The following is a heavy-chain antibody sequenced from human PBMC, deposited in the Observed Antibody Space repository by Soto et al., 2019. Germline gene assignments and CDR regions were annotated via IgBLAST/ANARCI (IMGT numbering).Heavy chain of an antibody. D-gene: IGHD3-3*01. CDR2: IYWDDDK. Sequence: QITLNESGPTVVRPTETLTLTCRFSGFSLTTSGVGVGWVRQSPGKAPEWLALIYWDDDKRYSESLKSRLTMTSDSSKNTVDLTEANMDPTYTATYYCADIDHRAVFGLVMTTAIYFDFWGQGTPVAVSS. V-gene: IGHV2-5*02. J-gene: IGHJ4*02. CDR3: ADIDHRAVFGLVMTTAIYFDF. CDR1: GFSLTTSGVG.